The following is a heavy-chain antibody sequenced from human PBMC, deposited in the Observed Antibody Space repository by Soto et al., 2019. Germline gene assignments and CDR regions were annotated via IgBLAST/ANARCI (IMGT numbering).Heavy chain of an antibody. CDR2: ISSSSSTI. CDR3: ARDYYDSSGYYLLLHAFDI. D-gene: IGHD3-22*01. V-gene: IGHV3-48*01. J-gene: IGHJ3*02. CDR1: GFTFSSYS. Sequence: GGSLRLSCAASGFTFSSYSMNWVRQAPGKGLEWVSYISSSSSTIYYADSVKGRFTISRDNAKNSLYLQMNSLRAEDTAVYYCARDYYDSSGYYLLLHAFDIWGQGTMVTVSS.